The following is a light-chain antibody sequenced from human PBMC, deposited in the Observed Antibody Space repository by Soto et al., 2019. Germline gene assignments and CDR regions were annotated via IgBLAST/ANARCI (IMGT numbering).Light chain of an antibody. V-gene: IGKV3-20*01. J-gene: IGKJ4*02. CDR2: GAS. Sequence: VLTQSPGTRCLSPGERASLSWRASQSVINNYLAWYQLKPGQAPRLLIYGASNRATGIPDRFSGSGSGTDFTLTISSLQPEDVAAYYCQKYNSVPLTFGGGTKVDIK. CDR1: QSVINNY. CDR3: QKYNSVPLT.